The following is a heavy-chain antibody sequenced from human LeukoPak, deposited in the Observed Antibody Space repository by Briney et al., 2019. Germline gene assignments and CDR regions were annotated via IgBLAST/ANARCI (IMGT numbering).Heavy chain of an antibody. CDR1: GGTLTSHG. CDR3: ATRYGDPSGY. Sequence: ASVKVSCKASGGTLTSHGISWVRQAPGQGLEWMGGFDPEDGETIYAQKFQGRVTMTEDTSTDTAYMELSSLRSEDTAVYYCATRYGDPSGYWGQGTLVTVSS. CDR2: FDPEDGET. D-gene: IGHD4-17*01. J-gene: IGHJ4*02. V-gene: IGHV1-24*01.